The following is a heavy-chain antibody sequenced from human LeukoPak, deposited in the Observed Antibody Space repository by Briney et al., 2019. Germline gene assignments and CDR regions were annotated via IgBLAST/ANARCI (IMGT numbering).Heavy chain of an antibody. V-gene: IGHV4-61*09. J-gene: IGHJ4*02. CDR2: INYSGSP. CDR3: ARHPDFWSGHDFDY. D-gene: IGHD3-3*01. Sequence: SQTLSLTCTVSGGSISSGSYYWSWIRQPAGKGLEWIGEINYSGSPNYNPSLKSRVTISVDTSKNQFSLKLSSVTAADTAVYYCARHPDFWSGHDFDYWGQGTLVTVSS. CDR1: GGSISSGSYY.